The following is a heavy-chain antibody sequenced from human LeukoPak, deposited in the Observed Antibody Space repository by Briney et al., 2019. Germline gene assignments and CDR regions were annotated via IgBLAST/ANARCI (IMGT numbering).Heavy chain of an antibody. Sequence: PSETLSLTCTVSGGSISDYYWSWLRQPPGKGLEWIGYIYYSGRTYYNPSLKSRVTISVDTSQSHFSLRLSSVTAADTAIYYCARVDDSSVIDYWGQGTLVTVSS. CDR2: IYYSGRT. CDR1: GGSISDYY. CDR3: ARVDDSSVIDY. D-gene: IGHD3-22*01. V-gene: IGHV4-59*01. J-gene: IGHJ4*02.